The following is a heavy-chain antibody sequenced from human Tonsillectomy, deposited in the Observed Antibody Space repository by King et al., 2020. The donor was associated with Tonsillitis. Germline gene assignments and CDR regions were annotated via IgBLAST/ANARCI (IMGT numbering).Heavy chain of an antibody. CDR1: GCPISSYY. D-gene: IGHD3-16*01. V-gene: IGHV4-4*07. CDR3: ARDSGKGLGVDYYYGMDD. J-gene: IGHJ6*02. Sequence: QLQESGPGLVKPSETLSLTCTVSGCPISSYYWSWIRQPAGKGLEWIGRIYTSGSTNYNPSLTSRVTMSVDTSKNQFSLKLSSVTAADTAVYYCARDSGKGLGVDYYYGMDDWGQGTTVTVSS. CDR2: IYTSGST.